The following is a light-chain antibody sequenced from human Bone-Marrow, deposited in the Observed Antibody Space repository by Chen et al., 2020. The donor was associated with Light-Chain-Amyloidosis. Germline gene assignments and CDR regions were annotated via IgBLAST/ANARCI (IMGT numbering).Light chain of an antibody. CDR2: RDT. CDR1: DLPTKY. V-gene: IGLV3-25*02. CDR3: QSADSSGTYEVI. Sequence: SFELTQPPSVSASAGQTSRITCSGDDLPTKYAYWYHQKPGPAPVLVIHRDTERPAGISERFSGSSSGTTATLTISGVQSGEEADYHCQSADSSGTYEVIVGGGTKLTVL. J-gene: IGLJ2*01.